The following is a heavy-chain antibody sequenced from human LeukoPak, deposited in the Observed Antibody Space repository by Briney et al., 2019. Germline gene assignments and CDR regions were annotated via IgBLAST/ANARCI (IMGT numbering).Heavy chain of an antibody. V-gene: IGHV4-39*01. CDR2: IYYNGNT. D-gene: IGHD3-22*01. CDR1: GGSIRSSGNY. Sequence: SETLSLTCSVFGGSIRSSGNYWGWIPPPPGKELVWIGSIYYNGNTFHNPSLKSRASVSADTSKNQVSLKLSSLTASDTAVYYCARHPVWHDGSVYYGYYFDYWGQGILVTVSS. J-gene: IGHJ4*02. CDR3: ARHPVWHDGSVYYGYYFDY.